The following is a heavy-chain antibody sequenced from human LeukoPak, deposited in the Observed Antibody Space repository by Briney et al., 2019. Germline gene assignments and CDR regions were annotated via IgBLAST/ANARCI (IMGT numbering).Heavy chain of an antibody. J-gene: IGHJ4*02. D-gene: IGHD3-22*01. CDR2: IIPIFGTA. V-gene: IGHV1-69*13. Sequence: ASVKVSCKASGGTFSSYAISWVRQAPGQGLEWMGGIIPIFGTANYAQKFQGRVTITADESTSTAYMELSSLRSEDTAVYYCARENYYDSISRGYYFDYWGQGTLVTVSS. CDR1: GGTFSSYA. CDR3: ARENYYDSISRGYYFDY.